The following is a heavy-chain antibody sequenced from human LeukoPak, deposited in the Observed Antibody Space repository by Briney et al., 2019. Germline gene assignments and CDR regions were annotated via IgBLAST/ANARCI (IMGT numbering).Heavy chain of an antibody. J-gene: IGHJ4*02. CDR2: AYYRGSA. CDR1: GDSFSSFY. CDR3: ARRFGGYSNFDY. V-gene: IGHV4-59*08. Sequence: PSETLSLTCTVSGDSFSSFYWSWIRQPPGKGLEWIGYAYYRGSANYSAAHKRRVTISVDTSKNHFSLRLTSVTAADTAVYYCARRFGGYSNFDYWGPGTLVTVSS. D-gene: IGHD5-12*01.